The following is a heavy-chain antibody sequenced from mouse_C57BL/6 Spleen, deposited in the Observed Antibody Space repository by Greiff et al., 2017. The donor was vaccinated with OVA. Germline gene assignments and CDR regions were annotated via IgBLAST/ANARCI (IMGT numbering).Heavy chain of an antibody. CDR1: GFTFSDYG. J-gene: IGHJ1*03. V-gene: IGHV5-17*01. CDR2: ISSGSSTI. CDR3: ARGANWDCYFDV. D-gene: IGHD4-1*01. Sequence: EVKLMESGGGLVKPGGSLKLSCAASGFTFSDYGMHWVRQAPEKGLEWVAYISSGSSTIYYADTVKGRVTITRDNAKSTLFLQMSSMRSEDTAMYYCARGANWDCYFDVWGTGTTVTVSS.